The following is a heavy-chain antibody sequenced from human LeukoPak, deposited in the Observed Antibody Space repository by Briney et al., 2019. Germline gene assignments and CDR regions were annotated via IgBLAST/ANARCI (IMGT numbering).Heavy chain of an antibody. CDR2: IYWDDDK. CDR3: AHRGDQESYGTLDY. CDR1: GFSLSTSGVG. V-gene: IGHV2-5*02. D-gene: IGHD5-18*01. J-gene: IGHJ4*02. Sequence: SGPTLVKPTQTLTLTCTFSGFSLSTSGVGVAWIRQPPGKALEWLALIYWDDDKRYSPSLKSRLTITKDTSKNQVVLTMTNMDPVDTATYYCAHRGDQESYGTLDYWGQGTLVTVSS.